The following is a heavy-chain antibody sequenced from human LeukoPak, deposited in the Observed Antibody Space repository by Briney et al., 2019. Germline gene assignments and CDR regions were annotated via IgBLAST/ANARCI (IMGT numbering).Heavy chain of an antibody. D-gene: IGHD3-10*01. J-gene: IGHJ3*01. Sequence: PSETLSLTCTVSGGSISSYHWSWIRQPAGKGLEWIGLIYTSGSTNYNPSLKSRVTMSRDTSRNQLSLKLTSVTAADTAVYYCARGGGSYAFDVWGQGTMVTVSS. CDR1: GGSISSYH. CDR3: ARGGGSYAFDV. V-gene: IGHV4-4*07. CDR2: IYTSGST.